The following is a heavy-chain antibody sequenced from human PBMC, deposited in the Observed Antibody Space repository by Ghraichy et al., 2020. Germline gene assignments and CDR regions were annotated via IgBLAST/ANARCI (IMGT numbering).Heavy chain of an antibody. V-gene: IGHV3-7*03. D-gene: IGHD2-15*01. CDR3: ARGGQAGD. Sequence: GGSLRLSCAGSGFSFSTYWMTWVRQAPGKGLEWVANITQDGSENYYVDSVKGRFTISRDNAKNSLYLQMNSLGVEDTAVYYCARGGQAGDWGQGTLVTVSS. CDR1: GFSFSTYW. CDR2: ITQDGSEN. J-gene: IGHJ1*01.